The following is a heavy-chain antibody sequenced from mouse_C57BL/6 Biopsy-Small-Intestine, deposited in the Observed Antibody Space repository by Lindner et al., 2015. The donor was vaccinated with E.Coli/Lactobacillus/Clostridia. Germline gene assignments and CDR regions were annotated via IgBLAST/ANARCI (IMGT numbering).Heavy chain of an antibody. CDR3: SRGGNFQARFTY. CDR2: IDPEGGET. Sequence: VQLQESGAELVKPGASVKLSCTASGFNIKDYYIHWVKQGTEEGLEWIGRIDPEGGETEYAPKFQGKATLTTDASSNTAYLHLISLTSEDTAVYYCSRGGNFQARFTYWGRGTLVTVSA. V-gene: IGHV14-2*01. J-gene: IGHJ3*01. D-gene: IGHD2-1*01. CDR1: GFNIKDYY.